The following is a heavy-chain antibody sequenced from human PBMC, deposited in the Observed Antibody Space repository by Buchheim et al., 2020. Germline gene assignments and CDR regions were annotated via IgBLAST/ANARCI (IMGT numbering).Heavy chain of an antibody. D-gene: IGHD2-8*02. CDR2: IDGSGTAI. CDR1: GFTFSNYE. Sequence: EVQLVESGGGLVQLGGSLRLSCAASGFTFSNYEMNWVRQAPGKGLEWLSYIDGSGTAIYYADSVKGRFTISRDNAKNSLFLQMNSLRAEDTAVYYCAREGLVRSTDFDYWGQGTL. J-gene: IGHJ4*02. CDR3: AREGLVRSTDFDY. V-gene: IGHV3-48*03.